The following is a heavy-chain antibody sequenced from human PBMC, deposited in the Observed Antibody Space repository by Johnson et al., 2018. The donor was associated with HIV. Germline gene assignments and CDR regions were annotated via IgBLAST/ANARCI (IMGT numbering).Heavy chain of an antibody. D-gene: IGHD1-26*01. J-gene: IGHJ3*02. V-gene: IGHV3-20*04. Sequence: MLLVESRGGVVRPGGSLRLSCAASGFTFDDYGMSWVRQAPGKGLEWVSGINWNGGSTGYADSVKGRFTISRDNAKNSLYLQMNSLRAEDTALYYCARFTERYSGSSIPHDAFDIWGQGTMVTVSS. CDR1: GFTFDDYG. CDR3: ARFTERYSGSSIPHDAFDI. CDR2: INWNGGST.